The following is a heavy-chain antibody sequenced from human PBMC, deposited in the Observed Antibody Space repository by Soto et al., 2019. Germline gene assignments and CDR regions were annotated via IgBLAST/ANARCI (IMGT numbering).Heavy chain of an antibody. Sequence: SETLSLTCAVYGGSFSGYYWSWIRQPPGKGLEWIGEINHSGSTNYNPSLKSRVTISVDTSKNQFSLKLSSVTAADTAVYYCARGLRVIAAPWAPFDYWGQGTLVTVSS. CDR1: GGSFSGYY. D-gene: IGHD6-6*01. V-gene: IGHV4-34*01. CDR2: INHSGST. J-gene: IGHJ4*02. CDR3: ARGLRVIAAPWAPFDY.